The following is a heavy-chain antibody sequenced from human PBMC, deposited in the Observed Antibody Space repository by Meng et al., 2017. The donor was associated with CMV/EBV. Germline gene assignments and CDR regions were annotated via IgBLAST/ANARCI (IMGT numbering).Heavy chain of an antibody. CDR2: INLSGST. D-gene: IGHD3-22*01. J-gene: IGHJ4*02. Sequence: SETLSLTCAVYGGSFSGYYWSWIRQPPGKGLEWIGEINLSGSTNYNPSLKSRVTISVDTSKNQFSLKLSSVTAADTAVYYCARVCYYDSSGYYYEGAYYFDYWGQGTLVTVSS. CDR1: GGSFSGYY. CDR3: ARVCYYDSSGYYYEGAYYFDY. V-gene: IGHV4-34*01.